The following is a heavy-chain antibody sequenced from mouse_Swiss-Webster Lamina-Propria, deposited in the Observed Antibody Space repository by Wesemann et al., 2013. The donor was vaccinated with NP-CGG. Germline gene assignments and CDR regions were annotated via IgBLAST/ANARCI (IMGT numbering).Heavy chain of an antibody. CDR1: GYSITSGYY. J-gene: IGHJ2*01. CDR3: ARDATTVLDY. D-gene: IGHD1-1*01. CDR2: ISYDGSN. V-gene: IGHV3-6*01. Sequence: GPGLVKPSQSLSLTCSVTGYSITSGYYWNWIRQFPGNKLEWMGYISYDGSNNYNPSLKNRISITRDTSKNQFFLKLNSVTTEDTATYYCARDATTVLDYWGQGTTLTVSS.